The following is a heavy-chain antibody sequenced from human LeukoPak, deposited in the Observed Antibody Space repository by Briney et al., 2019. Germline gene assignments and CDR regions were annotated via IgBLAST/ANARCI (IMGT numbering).Heavy chain of an antibody. J-gene: IGHJ6*02. CDR3: AREGYFGSGIDYYYGMDV. D-gene: IGHD3-10*01. CDR2: ISAYNGNT. CDR1: GYTFTNYG. Sequence: GASVKVSCKASGYTFTNYGISWVRQAPGQGLEWMGWISAYNGNTNCAQRLQGRVTMTTDTSTSTAYMELRSLRSDDTAVYYCAREGYFGSGIDYYYGMDVWGQGTKVTVSS. V-gene: IGHV1-18*01.